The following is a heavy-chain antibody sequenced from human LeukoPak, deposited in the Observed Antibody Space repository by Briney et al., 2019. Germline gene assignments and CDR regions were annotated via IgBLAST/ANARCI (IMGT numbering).Heavy chain of an antibody. J-gene: IGHJ4*02. CDR3: TRVNRDWSPAY. D-gene: IGHD3/OR15-3a*01. V-gene: IGHV3-21*01. CDR1: GFPFARYS. CDR2: ISTSGADI. Sequence: GGSLRLSCTASGFPFARYSMNWVRPAPGKCLKWVASISTSGADIYYQDSVKGRFTISRDNARNSLYLQMNSLRAEDTAVYYCTRVNRDWSPAYWGQGTLVTVSS.